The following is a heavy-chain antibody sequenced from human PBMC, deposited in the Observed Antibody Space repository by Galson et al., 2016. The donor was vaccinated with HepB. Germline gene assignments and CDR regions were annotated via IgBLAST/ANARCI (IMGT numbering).Heavy chain of an antibody. J-gene: IGHJ5*02. CDR1: GYTFTSYY. D-gene: IGHD2-15*01. Sequence: SVKVSCKASGYTFTSYYIHWVRQAPGQGLEWLGALNPHAGTIKYAQKFRGIVTMTRDTSTSTDYMELNSLGSEDTALCYCMSDVYCCGGSCSIPWGQGTLVTVSS. CDR3: MSDVYCCGGSCSIP. V-gene: IGHV1-46*01. CDR2: LNPHAGTI.